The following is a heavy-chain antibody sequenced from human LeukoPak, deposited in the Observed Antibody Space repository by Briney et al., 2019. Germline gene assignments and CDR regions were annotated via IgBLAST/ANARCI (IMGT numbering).Heavy chain of an antibody. J-gene: IGHJ6*02. V-gene: IGHV3-48*03. Sequence: GGSLRLSCAASGFTFSSYEMNWVRQAPGKGLEWVSYISSSGSTIYYADSVKGRFTISRDNAKNSLYLQMNSLRAAYTSVYYCARPFYYDNNGGEGMDVWGQGTTVTVSS. D-gene: IGHD3-22*01. CDR3: ARPFYYDNNGGEGMDV. CDR2: ISSSGSTI. CDR1: GFTFSSYE.